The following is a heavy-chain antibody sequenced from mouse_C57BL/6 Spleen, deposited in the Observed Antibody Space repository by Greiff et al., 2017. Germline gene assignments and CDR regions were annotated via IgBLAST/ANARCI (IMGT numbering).Heavy chain of an antibody. CDR1: GYTFTSYW. CDR3: APGESKSPFAY. J-gene: IGHJ3*01. CDR2: IDPNSGGT. V-gene: IGHV1-72*01. Sequence: QVQLKQPGAELVKPGASVKLSCKASGYTFTSYWMHWVKQRPGRGLEWIGRIDPNSGGTKYNEKFKSKATLTLDKPSSTAYMQLSSLTSEDSAVYYCAPGESKSPFAYWGQGTLVTVSA.